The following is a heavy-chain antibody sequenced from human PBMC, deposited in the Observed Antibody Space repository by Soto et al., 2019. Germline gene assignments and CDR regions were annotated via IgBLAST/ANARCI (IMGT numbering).Heavy chain of an antibody. V-gene: IGHV4-34*01. CDR2: INHSGST. J-gene: IGHJ4*02. CDR3: ARGTGQQLVREIDY. Sequence: SETLSLTCAVYGGSFSGYYWSWIRQPPGKGLEWIGEINHSGSTNYNPSLKSRVTISVDTSKNQFSLKLSSVTAADTAVYYCARGTGQQLVREIDYWGQGTLVTVSS. CDR1: GGSFSGYY. D-gene: IGHD6-13*01.